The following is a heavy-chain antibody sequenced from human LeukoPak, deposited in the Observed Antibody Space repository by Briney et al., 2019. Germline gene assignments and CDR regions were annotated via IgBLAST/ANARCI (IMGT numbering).Heavy chain of an antibody. V-gene: IGHV3-7*01. Sequence: PGGSLRLSCEASGFTFGTFWMSWVRQAPGKGLEWVANIKQGGSEKNYVDSVKGRFTIARDDAKNSLYLQMNSLRAEDTAVYYCARDGYNCGYDYWGQGTLVTVSS. CDR3: ARDGYNCGYDY. CDR1: GFTFGTFW. J-gene: IGHJ4*02. D-gene: IGHD5-24*01. CDR2: IKQGGSEK.